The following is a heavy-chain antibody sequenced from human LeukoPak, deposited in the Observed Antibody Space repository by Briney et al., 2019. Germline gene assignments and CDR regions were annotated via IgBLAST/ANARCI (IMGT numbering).Heavy chain of an antibody. CDR3: ARQSPYYSRPSAFFDY. V-gene: IGHV4-39*01. Sequence: SETLSLTCTVSGGSISSSSYYWGWIRQPPGKGLEWIGSIYYSGSTYYNPSLKSRVTISVDTSKNQFSLKLSSVTAADTAVYYCARQSPYYSRPSAFFDYWGQGTLVTVSS. D-gene: IGHD2-21*01. CDR1: GGSISSSSYY. CDR2: IYYSGST. J-gene: IGHJ4*02.